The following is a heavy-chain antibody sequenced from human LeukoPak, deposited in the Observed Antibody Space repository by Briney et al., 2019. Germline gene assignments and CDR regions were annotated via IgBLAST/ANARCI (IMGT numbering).Heavy chain of an antibody. Sequence: PGGSLRLSCAASGFTFSSYDMHWVRQATGKGLEWVPAIGTAGDTYYPGSVKGRFTISRENAKNSLYLQMNSLSDEDTAVYYCARSPYRGGSSWTEFDYWGQGTLVTVSS. CDR2: IGTAGDT. CDR1: GFTFSSYD. J-gene: IGHJ4*02. V-gene: IGHV3-13*01. D-gene: IGHD6-13*01. CDR3: ARSPYRGGSSWTEFDY.